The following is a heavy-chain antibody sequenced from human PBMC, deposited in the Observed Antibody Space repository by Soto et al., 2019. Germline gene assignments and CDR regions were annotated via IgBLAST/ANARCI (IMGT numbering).Heavy chain of an antibody. CDR2: INYSGNT. J-gene: IGHJ4*02. Sequence: QLQLQESGPGLVKPSETLSLTCTVSGGSIRSSTYYWGWIRRPPGKGLEWIGSINYSGNTYYNPSLKSRVNISVDTSKDQFSLKLTSVTAADTAVYYCAGGLQYWGPGTLVTVSS. V-gene: IGHV4-39*01. CDR3: AGGLQY. CDR1: GGSIRSSTYY.